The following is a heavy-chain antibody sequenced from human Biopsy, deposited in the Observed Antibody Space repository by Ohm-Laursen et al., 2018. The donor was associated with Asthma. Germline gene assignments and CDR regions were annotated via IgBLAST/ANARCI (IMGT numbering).Heavy chain of an antibody. J-gene: IGHJ6*02. CDR2: NHHSGYT. CDR3: ARGSSSRLSQWELLVSGGKRAHSYYGMDV. CDR1: GGSFSSNY. Sequence: SDTLSLTCVVHGGSFSSNYWSWIRQTPGKGLEWLGENHHSGYTNYNPSLSSRLTLSVDTSKNQFSLRLTSVTAADTAVYYCARGSSSRLSQWELLVSGGKRAHSYYGMDVWGQGTTVTVSS. D-gene: IGHD1-26*01. V-gene: IGHV4-34*01.